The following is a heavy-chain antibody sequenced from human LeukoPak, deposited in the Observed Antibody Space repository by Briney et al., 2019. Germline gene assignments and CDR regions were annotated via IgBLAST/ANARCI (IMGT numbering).Heavy chain of an antibody. D-gene: IGHD1-26*01. CDR2: IYYSGST. Sequence: SETLSLTCTVSGGSVSSGFYYWSWIRQPPGKGLEWIGYIYYSGSTNYNPSLKSRVSISVDTSKNKFSLKLTSVTAADTAVYYCASTMGATTSGDYYYYGMDVWGQGTTVTVSS. CDR3: ASTMGATTSGDYYYYGMDV. CDR1: GGSVSSGFYY. V-gene: IGHV4-61*01. J-gene: IGHJ6*02.